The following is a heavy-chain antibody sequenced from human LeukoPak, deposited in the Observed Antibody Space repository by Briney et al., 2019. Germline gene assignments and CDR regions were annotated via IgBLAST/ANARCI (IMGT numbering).Heavy chain of an antibody. CDR3: SRVGLGDHTWGSYSFDY. CDR2: IYYTGRT. CDR1: GDSVNTYY. Sequence: PSEALSLTCTVSGDSVNTYYWSWIRQPPGKGLEWIGYIYYTGRTNYSPSLKSRVFISLDTSKNQFSLGLSPVTAADTAIYYCSRVGLGDHTWGSYSFDYWGQGILVTVSS. D-gene: IGHD3-16*01. J-gene: IGHJ4*02. V-gene: IGHV4-59*02.